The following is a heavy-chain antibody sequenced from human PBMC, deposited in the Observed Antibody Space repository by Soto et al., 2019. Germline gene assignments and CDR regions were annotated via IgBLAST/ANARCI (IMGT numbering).Heavy chain of an antibody. CDR3: ARYILRSTRRPNYWYFDS. CDR1: GFTFINYA. CDR2: ISGGGDAT. J-gene: IGHJ2*01. D-gene: IGHD5-18*01. Sequence: EVQLLESGGGLVQPGGSLRLSCAGSGFTFINYAMNWVRQAPGKGLEWVSSISGGGDATFFADSVRGRFTISRDNSKNTVTLQMNSLGVDDTAVYYCARYILRSTRRPNYWYFDSWGRVTLVTVSS. V-gene: IGHV3-23*01.